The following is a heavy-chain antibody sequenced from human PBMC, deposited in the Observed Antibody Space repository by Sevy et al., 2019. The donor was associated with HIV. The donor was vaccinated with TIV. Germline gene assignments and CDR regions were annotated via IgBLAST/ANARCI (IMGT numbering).Heavy chain of an antibody. V-gene: IGHV3-23*01. CDR1: GFTFSSFA. J-gene: IGHJ4*02. CDR2: INGGGGRA. D-gene: IGHD1-26*01. CDR3: ARPTPRIAPSSAAFFDY. Sequence: GGSLRLSCAASGFTFSSFAMSWVRHIPGKGLKWVSTINGGGGRAYYADSVKGRFTLSRDNSNNTVFLQMNRLRDEDTAVYYCARPTPRIAPSSAAFFDYWGQGTLVTVSS.